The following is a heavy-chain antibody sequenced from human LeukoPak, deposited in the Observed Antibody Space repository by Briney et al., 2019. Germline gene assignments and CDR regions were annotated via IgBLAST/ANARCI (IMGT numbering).Heavy chain of an antibody. CDR1: GITLSSYA. J-gene: IGHJ4*02. D-gene: IGHD3-22*01. CDR3: AKGDSSDYQINDY. CDR2: ISGSGGNT. Sequence: GGSLRLSCVVSGITLSSYAMSWVRQVPGKGLEWVSGISGSGGNTYYADSVKGRFTISRDSSKNTLYLQLNGLRAEDTAAYYCAKGDSSDYQINDYWGQGTLVTVSS. V-gene: IGHV3-23*01.